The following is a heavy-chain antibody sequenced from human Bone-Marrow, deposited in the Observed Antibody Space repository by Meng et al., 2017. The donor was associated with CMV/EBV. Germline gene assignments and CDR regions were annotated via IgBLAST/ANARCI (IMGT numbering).Heavy chain of an antibody. Sequence: ASVKVSCKASGYTFTSYGISWVRQAPGQGLEWMGWISAYNGNTNYAQKLQGRVTMTTDTSTSTAYMELRSLRSDDTAVYYCAIWEVYAATITGGFFDYWGQGTLVTVSS. CDR1: GYTFTSYG. CDR2: ISAYNGNT. J-gene: IGHJ4*02. CDR3: AIWEVYAATITGGFFDY. V-gene: IGHV1-18*01. D-gene: IGHD5-12*01.